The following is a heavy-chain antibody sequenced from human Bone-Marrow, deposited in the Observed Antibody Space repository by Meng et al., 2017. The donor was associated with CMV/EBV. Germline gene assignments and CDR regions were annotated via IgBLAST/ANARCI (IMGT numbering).Heavy chain of an antibody. D-gene: IGHD6-13*01. Sequence: SETLSLTCTVSGGSVSSGSYYWSWIRQPPGKGLEWIGYIYYSGSTNYNPSLKSRVTISVDTSKNQFSLNLSSVTAADTAVYYCARGTYSTSWYWFDPWGQGTLVTVSS. J-gene: IGHJ5*02. CDR1: GGSVSSGSYY. CDR2: IYYSGST. CDR3: ARGTYSTSWYWFDP. V-gene: IGHV4-61*01.